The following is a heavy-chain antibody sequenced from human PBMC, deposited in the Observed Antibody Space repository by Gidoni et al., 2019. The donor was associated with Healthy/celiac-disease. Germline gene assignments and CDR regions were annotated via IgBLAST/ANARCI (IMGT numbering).Heavy chain of an antibody. CDR1: GFTFSNAW. Sequence: EVQLVESGGGLVKPGGSLRLSCPASGFTFSNAWMSWVRQAPGKGLEWVGRIKRKTDGWTTDYAAPVKGRFTISRDDSKNTLYLQMNSLKTEDTAVYYCTPGELWCGELLFEDRFDPWGQGTLVTVSS. CDR2: IKRKTDGWTT. CDR3: TPGELWCGELLFEDRFDP. V-gene: IGHV3-15*01. J-gene: IGHJ5*02. D-gene: IGHD3-10*01.